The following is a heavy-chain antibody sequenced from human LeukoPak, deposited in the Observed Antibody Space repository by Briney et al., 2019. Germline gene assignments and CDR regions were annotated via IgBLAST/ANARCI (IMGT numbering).Heavy chain of an antibody. D-gene: IGHD2-8*01. V-gene: IGHV3-30*02. J-gene: IGHJ6*03. CDR2: IQYDGSNE. Sequence: SGGSLRLSCAASRFTFSSYGMHWVRQAPGKGLEWVAYIQYDGSNEQYADSVKGRFSISRDSSKNILYLQMNSLRAEDTAVYYCAKDRCSNGVGCYYYYMDVWGRDHGHHLL. CDR3: AKDRCSNGVGCYYYYMDV. CDR1: RFTFSSYG.